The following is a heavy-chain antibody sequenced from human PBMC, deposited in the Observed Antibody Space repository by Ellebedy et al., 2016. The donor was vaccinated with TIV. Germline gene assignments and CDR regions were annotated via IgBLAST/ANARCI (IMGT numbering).Heavy chain of an antibody. CDR2: INAGNGNT. V-gene: IGHV1-3*01. CDR3: ARGSAEGRAFDY. Sequence: AASVKVSCKASGYTFTNYAMHWVRHAPGQRLEWMGWINAGNGNTKYSQKFQGRVTITGDTPASTAYMELSSLTSEDTAVYYCARGSAEGRAFDYWGQGTLVTVSS. CDR1: GYTFTNYA. J-gene: IGHJ4*02. D-gene: IGHD3-10*01.